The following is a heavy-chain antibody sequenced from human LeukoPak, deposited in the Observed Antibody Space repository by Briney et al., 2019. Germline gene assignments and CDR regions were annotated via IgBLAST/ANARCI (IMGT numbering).Heavy chain of an antibody. CDR1: GGSFSGYY. CDR3: ARGGYSSGWYMFAYNWFDP. D-gene: IGHD6-19*01. Sequence: SETLSLTCAVYGGSFSGYYWSWIRQPPGKGLEWIGEINHSASTKYNPSLKSRVTLSVDTSKNQLSLNLTSVTAADTAVYYCARGGYSSGWYMFAYNWFDPWGQGTLVTVSS. J-gene: IGHJ5*02. V-gene: IGHV4-34*01. CDR2: INHSAST.